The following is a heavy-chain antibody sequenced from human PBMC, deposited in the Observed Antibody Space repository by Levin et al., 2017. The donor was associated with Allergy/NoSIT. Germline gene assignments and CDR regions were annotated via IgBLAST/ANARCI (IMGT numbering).Heavy chain of an antibody. V-gene: IGHV3-7*01. CDR3: ATMGGIPNAAKSGSLFDS. CDR2: INQDGGQK. CDR1: GFSFNNYW. D-gene: IGHD3-10*01. Sequence: GESLKISCVASGFSFNNYWMSWVRQAPGKGLEWVANINQDGGQKYYVDSVKGRFTTTRDNAKNSLFLEMNSLRPEDTAVYYCATMGGIPNAAKSGSLFDSWGQGTLVTVTS. J-gene: IGHJ4*02.